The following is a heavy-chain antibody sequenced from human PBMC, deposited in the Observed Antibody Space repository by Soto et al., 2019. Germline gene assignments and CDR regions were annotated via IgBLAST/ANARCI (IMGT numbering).Heavy chain of an antibody. D-gene: IGHD1-26*01. CDR2: ISSSSSTI. J-gene: IGHJ6*02. CDR1: GFTFSSYS. CDR3: ARDRGWSAYGMDV. Sequence: EVQLVESGGGLVQPGGSLRLSCAASGFTFSSYSMNWVRQAPGKGLEWVSYISSSSSTIYYADSVKGRFTISRDNAKNSLYRQMNSLRDEDTAVYYCARDRGWSAYGMDVWGQGTTVTVSS. V-gene: IGHV3-48*02.